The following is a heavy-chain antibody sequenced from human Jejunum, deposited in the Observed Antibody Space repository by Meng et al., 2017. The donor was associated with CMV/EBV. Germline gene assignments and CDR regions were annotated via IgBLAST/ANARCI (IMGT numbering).Heavy chain of an antibody. CDR3: ARLPDTSGWYGMDV. CDR2: ISTSETYI. V-gene: IGHV3-21*04. J-gene: IGHJ6*02. D-gene: IGHD6-19*01. Sequence: SEFTYSGYSMSWVRQTPGKGLEWVSYISTSETYIYYADSVKGRFTISRDNAKKSLYLQMNSLRGEDTAVYYCARLPDTSGWYGMDVWGQGTTVTVSS. CDR1: EFTYSGYS.